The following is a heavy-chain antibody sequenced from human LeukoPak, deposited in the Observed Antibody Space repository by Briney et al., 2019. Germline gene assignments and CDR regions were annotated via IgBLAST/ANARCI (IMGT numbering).Heavy chain of an antibody. Sequence: SETLSLTCTVSGGSISSYYWSWIRQPPGKGLEWIGYIYYSGSTKYNPSLKSRVTISLDTSKNQFSLKLSSVTAADTAVFYCARLPPTESSGWGRPFDYWGQGTLVTVSS. J-gene: IGHJ4*02. D-gene: IGHD6-19*01. CDR2: IYYSGST. CDR3: ARLPPTESSGWGRPFDY. CDR1: GGSISSYY. V-gene: IGHV4-59*08.